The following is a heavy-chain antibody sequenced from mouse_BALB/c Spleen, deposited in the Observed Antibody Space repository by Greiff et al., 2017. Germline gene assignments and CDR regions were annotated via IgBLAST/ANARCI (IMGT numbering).Heavy chain of an antibody. V-gene: IGHV14-3*02. Sequence: EVQLQQSGAELVKPGASVKLSCTASGFNIKDTYMHWVKQRPEQGLEWIGRIDPANGNTKYDPKFQGKATITADTSSNTAYLQLSSLTAEDTAVYYCAREDGYDWYFDVWGAGTTATVSS. D-gene: IGHD2-2*01. CDR1: GFNIKDTY. CDR3: AREDGYDWYFDV. J-gene: IGHJ1*01. CDR2: IDPANGNT.